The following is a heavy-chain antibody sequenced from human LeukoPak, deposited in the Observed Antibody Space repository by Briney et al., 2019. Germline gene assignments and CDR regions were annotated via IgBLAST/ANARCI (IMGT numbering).Heavy chain of an antibody. CDR1: GFTFSSYA. J-gene: IGHJ4*02. CDR2: SSGSGGST. V-gene: IGHV3-23*01. D-gene: IGHD3-22*01. Sequence: GGSLRLSCAAPGFTFSSYAMSWVRQAPGKGLEWVSASSGSGGSTYYADSVKGRSTISRDNSKNTLYLQMNSLRAEDTAVYYCAKGPAFYYDSSGSYFDFWGQGTLVTVSS. CDR3: AKGPAFYYDSSGSYFDF.